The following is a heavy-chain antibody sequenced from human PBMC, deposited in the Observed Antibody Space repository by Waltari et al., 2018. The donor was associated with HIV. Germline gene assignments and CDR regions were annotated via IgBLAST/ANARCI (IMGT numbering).Heavy chain of an antibody. CDR1: GFTFSRNT. CDR3: ASARVGTAYFDY. CDR2: ITSDSTTI. Sequence: VQLVESGGGLVQPGGSLRLSCAASGFTFSRNTMNWVRQAPGKGLACLSPITSDSTTIHYADSVKGRFTISRDNAKNSVCLQMSSLRDEDTAVYYCASARVGTAYFDYWGQGTLVTVSS. D-gene: IGHD2-15*01. V-gene: IGHV3-48*02. J-gene: IGHJ4*02.